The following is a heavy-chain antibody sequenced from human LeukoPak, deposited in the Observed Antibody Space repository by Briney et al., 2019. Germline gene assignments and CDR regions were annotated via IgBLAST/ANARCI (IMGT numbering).Heavy chain of an antibody. Sequence: GGSLRLSCAASGFTFSHYSMNWVRQAPGKGLEWVSSISSDSRYIYYADSLKGRFTISRDNAKNSLYLQMNSLRAEDTAVYYCARDGGKYYDIWGQGTLVTVSS. D-gene: IGHD2-15*01. CDR3: ARDGGKYYDI. CDR1: GFTFSHYS. V-gene: IGHV3-21*01. J-gene: IGHJ4*02. CDR2: ISSDSRYI.